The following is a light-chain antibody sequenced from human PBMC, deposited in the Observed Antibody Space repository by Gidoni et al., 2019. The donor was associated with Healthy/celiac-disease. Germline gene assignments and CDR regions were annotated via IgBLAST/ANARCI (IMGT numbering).Light chain of an antibody. J-gene: IGKJ2*01. Sequence: EIVLTQSPATLSLSPGERATLSCRASQSVSSYLAWYQQKPGQAPRLLIYDASNRATGIPARFSGSGSGTDFTLTISSLEPEDFAVYYCQQRETFXQXTKLEIK. CDR2: DAS. V-gene: IGKV3-11*01. CDR3: QQRET. CDR1: QSVSSY.